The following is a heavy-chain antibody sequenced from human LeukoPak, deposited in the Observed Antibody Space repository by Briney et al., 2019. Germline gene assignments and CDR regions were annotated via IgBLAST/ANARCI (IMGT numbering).Heavy chain of an antibody. CDR1: GFTFSEFW. Sequence: GGSLRLFCAASGFTFSEFWMSWVRQAPGKGLEWLANIKEDGSKKYYVDSVKGRFTISRDNAKNSLFLQMNSLRNEDTAVYYCVRDAVTAYWGQGTLVTVSS. CDR3: VRDAVTAY. D-gene: IGHD2-21*02. V-gene: IGHV3-7*01. J-gene: IGHJ4*02. CDR2: IKEDGSKK.